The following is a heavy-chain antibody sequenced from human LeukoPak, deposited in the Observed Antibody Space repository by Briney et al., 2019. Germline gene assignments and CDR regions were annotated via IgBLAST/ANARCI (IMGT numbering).Heavy chain of an antibody. J-gene: IGHJ5*02. D-gene: IGHD2-21*02. CDR2: TYCRSTWYI. V-gene: IGHV6-1*01. CDR1: GDSVSSNSAA. CDR3: ARVKGEGGTAVTNWFDP. Sequence: SQTLSLTCAISGDSVSSNSAAWNWLRQSPSRGLEWLGRTYCRSTWYIDYALSVKSRIAINANTSKTQFSLQLKSVTPEDTAVHYSARVKGEGGTAVTNWFDPWGQGTLVTVTS.